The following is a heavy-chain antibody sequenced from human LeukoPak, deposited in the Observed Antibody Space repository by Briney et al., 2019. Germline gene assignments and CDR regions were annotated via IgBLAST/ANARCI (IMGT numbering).Heavy chain of an antibody. CDR1: GFSFISDA. J-gene: IGHJ4*02. CDR2: ISGSGGST. D-gene: IGHD3-10*01. CDR3: ARDCCGEWYFFDS. Sequence: GSLRLSYAPSGFSFISDALIRGRQAPRNRVERVSAISGSGGSTYYADSVKGRFTISRDNSKNTLYLQMNSLRAEDTAVYYCARDCCGEWYFFDSWGQGTLITVSS. V-gene: IGHV3-23*01.